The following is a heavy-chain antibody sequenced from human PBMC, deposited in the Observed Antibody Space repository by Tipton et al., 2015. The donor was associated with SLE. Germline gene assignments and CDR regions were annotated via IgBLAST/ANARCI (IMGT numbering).Heavy chain of an antibody. CDR1: GGSITSSSYY. D-gene: IGHD6-19*01. J-gene: IGHJ4*02. V-gene: IGHV4-39*01. CDR3: ARQGTGFGSGRDDY. Sequence: TLSLTCTVSGGSITSSSYYWGWIRQPPGKGLEWIGSIYYSGSTYYNPSLTSRVTTSLDTSKNQFSLSLYSVTVEDTAVYYCARQGTGFGSGRDDYWVQGILVTVSS. CDR2: IYYSGST.